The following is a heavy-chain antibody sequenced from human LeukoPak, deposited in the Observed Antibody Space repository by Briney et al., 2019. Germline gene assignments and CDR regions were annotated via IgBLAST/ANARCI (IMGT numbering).Heavy chain of an antibody. D-gene: IGHD2-2*01. J-gene: IGHJ4*02. Sequence: ASVKVSCKASGGTFSSYAISWVRQVPGQGLEWMGGIIPIFGTANYAQKFQGRVTITADESTSTAYMELSSLRSEDTAVYYCARAGDYCSSTSCEDLFDYWGQGTLVTVSS. CDR3: ARAGDYCSSTSCEDLFDY. CDR1: GGTFSSYA. CDR2: IIPIFGTA. V-gene: IGHV1-69*01.